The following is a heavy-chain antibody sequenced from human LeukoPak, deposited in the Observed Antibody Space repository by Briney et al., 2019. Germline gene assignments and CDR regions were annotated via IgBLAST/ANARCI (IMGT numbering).Heavy chain of an antibody. CDR1: GGSFSGYY. Sequence: SETLSLTCAVCGGSFSGYYWSWIRQPPGKGLEWIGEINHSGSTNYNPSLKSRVTISVDTSKNQFSLKLSSVTAADTAVYYCARDLLDSYGYNYAFDIWGQGTMVTVSS. V-gene: IGHV4-34*01. CDR3: ARDLLDSYGYNYAFDI. CDR2: INHSGST. D-gene: IGHD5-18*01. J-gene: IGHJ3*02.